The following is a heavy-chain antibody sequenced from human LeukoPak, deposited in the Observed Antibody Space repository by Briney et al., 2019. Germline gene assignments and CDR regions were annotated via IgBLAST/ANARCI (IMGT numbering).Heavy chain of an antibody. D-gene: IGHD4-17*01. V-gene: IGHV1-69*13. CDR2: IIPTFGTA. J-gene: IGHJ4*02. Sequence: GASVKVSCKASGGTFSSYAISWVRQAPGQGLEWMGGIIPTFGTANYAQKFQGRVTITADESTSTAYMELSSLRSEDTAVYYCARVNHDYGDYRSDYWGQGTLVTVSS. CDR1: GGTFSSYA. CDR3: ARVNHDYGDYRSDY.